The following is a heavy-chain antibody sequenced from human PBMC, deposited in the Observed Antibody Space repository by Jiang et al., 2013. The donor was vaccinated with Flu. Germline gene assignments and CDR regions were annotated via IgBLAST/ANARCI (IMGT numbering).Heavy chain of an antibody. D-gene: IGHD5-18*01. Sequence: GPGLVKPSETLSLTCTVSGDSISSDFWSWVRQPPGKGLEWIGEIYHSGSTNYNPSLKSRVTISVDKSKNQFSLKLSSVTAADTAVYYCAVYSYGRTGIDYWGQGTLVTVSS. V-gene: IGHV4-4*02. CDR1: GDSISSDF. CDR3: AVYSYGRTGIDY. J-gene: IGHJ4*02. CDR2: IYHSGST.